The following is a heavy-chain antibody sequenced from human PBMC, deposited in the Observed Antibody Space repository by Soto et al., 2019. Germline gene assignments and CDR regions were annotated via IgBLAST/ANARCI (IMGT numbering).Heavy chain of an antibody. V-gene: IGHV3-30*18. CDR2: ISYDGSNK. J-gene: IGHJ4*02. Sequence: QVQLVESGGGVVQPGRSLRLSCAASGFPFSSYGMHWVRQAPGKGLEWVAVISYDGSNKYYADSVKGRFTISRDNSKNTLYLQMDSLRAEDTAVYYCAKGPTGPMITFGGVIVGWGQGTLVTVSS. D-gene: IGHD3-16*02. CDR3: AKGPTGPMITFGGVIVG. CDR1: GFPFSSYG.